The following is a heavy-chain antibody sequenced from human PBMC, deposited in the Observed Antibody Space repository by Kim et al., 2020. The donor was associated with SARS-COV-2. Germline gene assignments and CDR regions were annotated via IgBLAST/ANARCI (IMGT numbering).Heavy chain of an antibody. J-gene: IGHJ6*01. CDR1: GGTFSSYA. V-gene: IGHV1-69*04. CDR2: IIPILGIA. Sequence: SVKVSCKASGGTFSSYAISWVRQAPGQGLEWMGKIIPILGIANYAQKFQGRVTFTADKSTSTAYMELSSLRSEDTAVYYCASDDPYYDGSSAYTTTHYYSGMEVCG. CDR3: ASDDPYYDGSSAYTTTHYYSGMEV. D-gene: IGHD3-22*01.